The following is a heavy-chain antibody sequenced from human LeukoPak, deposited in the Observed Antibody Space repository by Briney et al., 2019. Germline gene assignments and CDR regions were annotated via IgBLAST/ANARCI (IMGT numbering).Heavy chain of an antibody. CDR2: IYYSGST. D-gene: IGHD2-15*01. CDR1: GGSVSSASFY. V-gene: IGHV4-61*01. Sequence: KPSVTLSLTCSVSGGSVSSASFYWSWIRQPPGKGLEWIGYIYYSGSTNYNPSLTSRVTTSLDTSKNQFSLRLSSVTAADTAMYYCARDPGYCSGGSCGNFDSWGQGTLVTVSS. J-gene: IGHJ4*02. CDR3: ARDPGYCSGGSCGNFDS.